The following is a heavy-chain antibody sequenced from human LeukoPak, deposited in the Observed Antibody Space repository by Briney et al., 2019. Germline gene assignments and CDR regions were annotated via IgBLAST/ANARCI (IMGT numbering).Heavy chain of an antibody. V-gene: IGHV5-51*01. J-gene: IGHJ3*01. CDR1: GYSFTSYW. D-gene: IGHD5-12*01. Sequence: GESLKISFKGSGYSFTSYWIGWVRPMPGKGLEWMGIIYPGDSDTTYSPSFQGQVTMSADKSISAAYLQWSSLKASDTAMYYCARRVSSSGFDAFDVWGQGTMVTVSS. CDR2: IYPGDSDT. CDR3: ARRVSSSGFDAFDV.